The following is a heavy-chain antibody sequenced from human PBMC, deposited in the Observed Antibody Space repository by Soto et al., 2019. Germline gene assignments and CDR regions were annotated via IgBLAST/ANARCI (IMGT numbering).Heavy chain of an antibody. Sequence: GGSLRLSCAASGFTFDNDGMSWVRQVPGKGLEWVSGINWNGGSIGYADSVKGRFTISRDNAKNSLYLQMNSLRAEDTALYHCVRSNHYGDYFFDWFDPWGQGTLVTVSS. V-gene: IGHV3-20*01. CDR2: INWNGGSI. CDR3: VRSNHYGDYFFDWFDP. J-gene: IGHJ5*02. D-gene: IGHD4-17*01. CDR1: GFTFDNDG.